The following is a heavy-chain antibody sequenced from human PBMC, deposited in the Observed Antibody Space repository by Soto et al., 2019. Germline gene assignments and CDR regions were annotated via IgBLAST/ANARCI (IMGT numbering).Heavy chain of an antibody. CDR3: AISATSGKTFDY. J-gene: IGHJ4*02. V-gene: IGHV1-3*01. CDR2: INAGNGNT. CDR1: GYTFTSYA. D-gene: IGHD1-26*01. Sequence: VASVKVSCKASGYTFTSYAMHWVRQAPGQRLEWMGWINAGNGNTKYSQKFKGRVTITRDTSASTAYMELSSLRSEDTAVYYCAISATSGKTFDYWGQGTLVTVSS.